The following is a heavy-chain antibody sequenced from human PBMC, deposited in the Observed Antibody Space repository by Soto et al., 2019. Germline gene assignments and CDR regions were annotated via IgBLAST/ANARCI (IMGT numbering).Heavy chain of an antibody. CDR2: IIPIFGTA. CDR3: ARGITMVRGVTPYYYYGMDV. CDR1: GGTFSSYA. D-gene: IGHD3-10*01. V-gene: IGHV1-69*01. J-gene: IGHJ6*02. Sequence: KVSCKASGGTFSSYAISWVRQAPGQGLEWMGGIIPIFGTANYAQKFQGRVTITADESTSTAYMELSSLRSEDTAVYYCARGITMVRGVTPYYYYGMDVWGQGTTVTVSS.